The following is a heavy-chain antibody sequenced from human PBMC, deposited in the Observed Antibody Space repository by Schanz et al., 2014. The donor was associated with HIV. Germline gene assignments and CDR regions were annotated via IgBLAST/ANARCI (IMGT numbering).Heavy chain of an antibody. CDR3: ARLPRHDSSGNYGFDY. CDR1: GGSFSGDY. V-gene: IGHV4-34*01. J-gene: IGHJ4*02. CDR2: IYYSGST. D-gene: IGHD3-22*01. Sequence: QVQLQQWGAGLLKPSETLSLTCAVYGGSFSGDYWTWLRQSPGKALEWIGTIYYSGSTYYNPSLKSLVTISVHTPKNLSSLRARSGTAADTAVYHCARLPRHDSSGNYGFDYWGQGTLVTVSS.